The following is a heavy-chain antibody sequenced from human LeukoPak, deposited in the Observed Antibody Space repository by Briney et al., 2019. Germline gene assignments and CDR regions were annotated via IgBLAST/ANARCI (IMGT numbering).Heavy chain of an antibody. CDR1: GYPFLNYF. CDR3: TRMGHNFDN. CDR2: INPSGGRT. V-gene: IGHV1-46*04. J-gene: IGHJ4*02. Sequence: GASVKVSFKTSGYPFLNYFIHWVRQAPGQGLEWLGVINPSGGRTTYSQHLRGRLTMTSDTSTSTVYLEVSGLTSEDTAVYFCTRMGHNFDNWGQGTMVTVSS. D-gene: IGHD1-26*01.